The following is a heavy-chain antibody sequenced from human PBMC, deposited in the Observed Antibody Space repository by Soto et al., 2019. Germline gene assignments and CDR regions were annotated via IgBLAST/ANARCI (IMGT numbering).Heavy chain of an antibody. D-gene: IGHD2-2*01. J-gene: IGHJ5*02. CDR3: TRVVRCAEAWFGR. CDR1: GYTFSNYG. Sequence: QVQLVQSGGEVKRPGASVKVSWKTSGYTFSNYGITWVRQAPGQPLEWLGWISLYSDGTNYAQKFQGRVSMTTHTSTTTDYMELRRLRSDDTAVDYCTRVVRCAEAWFGRWGAGTLVTVST. CDR2: ISLYSDGT. V-gene: IGHV1-18*01.